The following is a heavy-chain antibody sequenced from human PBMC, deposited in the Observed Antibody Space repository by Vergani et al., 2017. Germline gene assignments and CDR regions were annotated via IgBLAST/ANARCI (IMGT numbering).Heavy chain of an antibody. V-gene: IGHV1-18*01. D-gene: IGHD2-2*01. CDR3: AGVPAWFDY. J-gene: IGHJ4*02. CDR2: INPNSGGT. CDR1: GGTFSSYA. Sequence: QVQLVQSGAEVKKPGSSVKVSCKASGGTFSSYAISWVRQAPGQGLEWMGWINPNSGGTNYAQKLQGRVTMTTDTSTSTAYMELRSLRSDDTAVYYCAGVPAWFDYWGQGTLVTVSS.